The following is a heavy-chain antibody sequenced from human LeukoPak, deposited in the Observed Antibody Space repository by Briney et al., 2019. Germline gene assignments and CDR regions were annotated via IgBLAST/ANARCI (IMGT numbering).Heavy chain of an antibody. J-gene: IGHJ3*02. V-gene: IGHV3-9*03. D-gene: IGHD4-17*01. Sequence: GGSLRLSCAASGFTFDDYAMHWVRQAPGKGLEWVSGISWNSGRIGYADSVKGRFTISRDNSKNTLYLQMGSLRAADMGVYYCARPGDYLGAFDIWGRGTMVTVSS. CDR3: ARPGDYLGAFDI. CDR1: GFTFDDYA. CDR2: ISWNSGRI.